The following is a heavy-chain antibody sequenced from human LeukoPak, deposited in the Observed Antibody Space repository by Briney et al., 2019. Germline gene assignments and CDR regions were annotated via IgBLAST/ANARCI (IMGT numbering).Heavy chain of an antibody. CDR3: ARAVPGDYPFDY. V-gene: IGHV4-39*07. J-gene: IGHJ4*02. Sequence: SETLSLTCTVSGGSISSSSYYWGWVREPPGKGLEWIGSIYYSGSTYYNPSLKSRVTISVDTSKNQFSLKLSSVTAADTAVYYCARAVPGDYPFDYWGQGTLVTVSS. D-gene: IGHD4-17*01. CDR2: IYYSGST. CDR1: GGSISSSSYY.